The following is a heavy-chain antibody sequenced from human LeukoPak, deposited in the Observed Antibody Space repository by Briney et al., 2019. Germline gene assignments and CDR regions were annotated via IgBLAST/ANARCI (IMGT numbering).Heavy chain of an antibody. J-gene: IGHJ5*02. CDR1: GGSISSGDYY. Sequence: PSQTLSLTCTVSGGSISSGDYYWSWIRQPAGKGLEWIGRVYISGFTNYNPSLKSRVTISVDTSRNQFSLKLSSVTAAGTAVYYCARDHEGGNYGGNSNWFDPWGQGTLVTVSS. CDR2: VYISGFT. CDR3: ARDHEGGNYGGNSNWFDP. D-gene: IGHD4-23*01. V-gene: IGHV4-61*02.